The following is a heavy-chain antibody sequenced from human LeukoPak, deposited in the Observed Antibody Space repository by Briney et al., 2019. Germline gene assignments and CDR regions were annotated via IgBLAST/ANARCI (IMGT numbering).Heavy chain of an antibody. CDR3: ARAGSGRSPDWFDP. Sequence: PGGSLRLSCAASGFTFSDYNMRWIRQAPEKGLEWVSSISRSGSTKYYADSVKGRFTISRDNAKNSLYLQMNSLRAEDTAVYYCARAGSGRSPDWFDPWGQGTLVTVSS. D-gene: IGHD1-26*01. CDR2: ISRSGSTK. V-gene: IGHV3-11*04. CDR1: GFTFSDYN. J-gene: IGHJ5*02.